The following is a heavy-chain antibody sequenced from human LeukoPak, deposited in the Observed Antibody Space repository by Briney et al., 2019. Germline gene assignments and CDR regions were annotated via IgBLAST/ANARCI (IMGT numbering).Heavy chain of an antibody. CDR2: IKPDGSEK. CDR3: AKDIAVYSSPGMDV. CDR1: HFTFTTYW. Sequence: GGSLRLSCAASHFTFTTYWMSWVRQAPGKGLEWVANIKPDGSEKYYVDSVKGRFTISRDNAKNSLYLQMNSLRAEDTALYYCAKDIAVYSSPGMDVWGQGTTVTVSS. V-gene: IGHV3-7*03. J-gene: IGHJ6*02. D-gene: IGHD6-19*01.